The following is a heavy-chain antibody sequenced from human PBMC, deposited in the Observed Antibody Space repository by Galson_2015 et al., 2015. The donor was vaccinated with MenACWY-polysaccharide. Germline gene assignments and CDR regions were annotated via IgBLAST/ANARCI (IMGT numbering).Heavy chain of an antibody. V-gene: IGHV3-66*02. CDR2: IHSDDNT. Sequence: LRLSCAASGFTIRSNSLNWVRPAPGRGLEWISVIHSDDNTKFADSVKGRFTISRDNSKNTLFLQMSSLRAEDTALYYCTRHAWGQHWGQGTLVTVSS. CDR1: GFTIRSNS. J-gene: IGHJ4*02. CDR3: TRHAWGQH. D-gene: IGHD7-27*01.